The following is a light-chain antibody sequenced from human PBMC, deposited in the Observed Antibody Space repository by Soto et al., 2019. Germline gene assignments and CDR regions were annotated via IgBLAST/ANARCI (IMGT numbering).Light chain of an antibody. CDR3: CSYAGSSTSVI. CDR1: ISDVGDYDY. Sequence: QSALTRPRSVSGSPGQSVTISCTGSISDVGDYDYVSWYQQHPGKAPKLIIYDVYKRSSGVPDRFSGSKSGNTASLTISGLQAEDEADYYCCSYAGSSTSVIFGGGSKVTVL. CDR2: DVY. V-gene: IGLV2-11*01. J-gene: IGLJ2*01.